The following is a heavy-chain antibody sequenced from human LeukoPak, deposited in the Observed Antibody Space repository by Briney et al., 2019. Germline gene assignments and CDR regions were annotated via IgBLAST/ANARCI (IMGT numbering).Heavy chain of an antibody. Sequence: SETLSLTCTVSGGSESTYYWSWIRQPPGKGLEWLGHIYYNGGTNYNPSLKSRVTISVDTSKNQFSLKLSSVTAADTAVYYCAGRDVSEGIAAAGKVWGQGTLVTVSS. CDR2: IYYNGGT. V-gene: IGHV4-59*08. J-gene: IGHJ4*02. CDR3: AGRDVSEGIAAAGKV. CDR1: GGSESTYY. D-gene: IGHD6-13*01.